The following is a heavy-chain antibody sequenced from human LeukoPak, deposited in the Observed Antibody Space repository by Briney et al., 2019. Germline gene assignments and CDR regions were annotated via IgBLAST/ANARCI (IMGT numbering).Heavy chain of an antibody. D-gene: IGHD2-2*02. Sequence: GGSLRLSCAASGFTFSSYGMHWVRQAPGKGLEWVAFIRYDGSNKYYADSVKGRFTISRDNSKNTLYLQMNSLRAEDTAVYYCAKVRRWLGYCSSTSCYNGDSFDYWGQGTLVTVSS. J-gene: IGHJ4*02. V-gene: IGHV3-30*02. CDR1: GFTFSSYG. CDR3: AKVRRWLGYCSSTSCYNGDSFDY. CDR2: IRYDGSNK.